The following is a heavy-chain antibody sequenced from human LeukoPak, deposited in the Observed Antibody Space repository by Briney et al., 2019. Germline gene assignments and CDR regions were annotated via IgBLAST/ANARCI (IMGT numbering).Heavy chain of an antibody. J-gene: IGHJ6*03. CDR1: GFTFSSYG. CDR2: INHSGST. CDR3: ARGGSGSLYGPGYYYYYYMDV. V-gene: IGHV4-34*01. Sequence: GSLRLPCAASGFTFSSYGMSWIRQPPGKGLEWIGEINHSGSTNYNPSLKSRVTISVDTSKNQFSLKLSSVTAADTAVYYCARGGSGSLYGPGYYYYYYMDVWGKGTTVTVSS. D-gene: IGHD3-3*01.